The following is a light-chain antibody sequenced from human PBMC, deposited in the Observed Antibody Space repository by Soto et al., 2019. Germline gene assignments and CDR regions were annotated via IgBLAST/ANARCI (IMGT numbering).Light chain of an antibody. CDR1: QSISDT. CDR3: QQSENWLWT. V-gene: IGKV3-15*01. J-gene: IGKJ4*02. Sequence: SQEGRASLYCRASQSISDTLAWYQQKPGQAPRLLIYGASRRATGFPARVSGSVSGTDFALTFSLLQSEDFAFYCCQQSENWLWTCGGGTKVDIK. CDR2: GAS.